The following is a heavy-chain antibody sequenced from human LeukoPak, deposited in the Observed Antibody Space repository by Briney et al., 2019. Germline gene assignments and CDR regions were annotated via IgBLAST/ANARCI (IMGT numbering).Heavy chain of an antibody. CDR2: ISGSGGST. V-gene: IGHV3-23*01. CDR1: GFTFDDYA. Sequence: PGGSLRLSCAASGFTFDDYAMHWVRQAPGKGLEWVSAISGSGGSTYYADSVKGRFTISRDNSKNTLYLQMNSLTAEDTAVYYCAKKGYCRSTTCFNTNAFYIWGQGTLVTVSS. D-gene: IGHD2-2*01. J-gene: IGHJ3*02. CDR3: AKKGYCRSTTCFNTNAFYI.